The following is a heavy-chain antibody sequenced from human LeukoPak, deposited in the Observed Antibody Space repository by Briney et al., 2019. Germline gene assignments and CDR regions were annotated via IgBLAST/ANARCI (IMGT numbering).Heavy chain of an antibody. Sequence: PGGSLRLSCAASVFTVSSNYMSWVRQAPGKGLEWVSVIYSGGTTYYADSVKGRFTISRDNSKNTLYLQMNSLRAEDTAVYYCARTPGGDYWGQGTLVTVSS. V-gene: IGHV3-53*01. CDR1: VFTVSSNY. CDR3: ARTPGGDY. J-gene: IGHJ4*02. CDR2: IYSGGTT. D-gene: IGHD2-2*01.